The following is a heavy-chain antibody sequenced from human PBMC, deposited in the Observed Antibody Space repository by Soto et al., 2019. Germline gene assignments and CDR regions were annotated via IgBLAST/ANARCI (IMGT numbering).Heavy chain of an antibody. CDR1: GFTFSSYA. CDR2: ISYDGSNK. Sequence: PGGSLRLSCAASGFTFSSYAMHWVRQAPGKGLEWVAVISYDGSNKYYADSVKGRFTISRDNSKNTLYLQMNSLRAEDTAVYYCARDSGSSWLYYYYYGMDVWGQGTTVTVSS. V-gene: IGHV3-30-3*01. CDR3: ARDSGSSWLYYYYYGMDV. J-gene: IGHJ6*02. D-gene: IGHD6-13*01.